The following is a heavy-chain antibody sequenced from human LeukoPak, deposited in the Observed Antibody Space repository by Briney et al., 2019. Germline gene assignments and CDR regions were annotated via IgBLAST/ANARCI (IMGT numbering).Heavy chain of an antibody. CDR1: GGSFSAYY. Sequence: NPSETLSLTCGVYGGSFSAYYWSWIRQPPGKGLEWIGESNHSGSTTYNPSLKSRVTISVDTSKNQFSLKLSSVTAADTAVYYCARGRSLHCFDYWGQGTLVTVSS. CDR3: ARGRSLHCFDY. CDR2: SNHSGST. V-gene: IGHV4-34*01. J-gene: IGHJ4*02.